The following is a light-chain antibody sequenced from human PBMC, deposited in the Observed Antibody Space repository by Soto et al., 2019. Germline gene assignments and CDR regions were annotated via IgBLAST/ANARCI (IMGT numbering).Light chain of an antibody. CDR1: KLGDRF. Sequence: YELTQSPSVSVSPGQTASITCSGDKLGDRFAYWYQQKPGQSPVVVIYEDRKRPSGIPERFSGSNSGNTATLTISGTQAMDEADYYCQAWDSSSVVFGGGTKLTVL. V-gene: IGLV3-1*01. CDR3: QAWDSSSVV. J-gene: IGLJ2*01. CDR2: EDR.